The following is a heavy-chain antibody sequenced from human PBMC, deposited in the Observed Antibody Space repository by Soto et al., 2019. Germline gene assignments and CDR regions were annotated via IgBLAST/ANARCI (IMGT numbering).Heavy chain of an antibody. CDR3: ARGSWITMIAVAGFDY. J-gene: IGHJ4*02. CDR1: GGSVSSGSYY. Sequence: SETLSLTCTVSGGSVSSGSYYWSWIRQPPGKGLEWIGYIYYSGSTNYNPSLKSRVTISVDTSKNQFSLKLSSVTAADTAVYYCARGSWITMIAVAGFDYWGQGTLVTVSS. D-gene: IGHD3-22*01. V-gene: IGHV4-61*01. CDR2: IYYSGST.